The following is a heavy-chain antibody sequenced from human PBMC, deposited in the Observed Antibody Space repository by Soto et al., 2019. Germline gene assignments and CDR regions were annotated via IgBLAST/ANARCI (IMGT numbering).Heavy chain of an antibody. CDR2: IIPLHNTS. J-gene: IGHJ6*02. V-gene: IGHV1-69*06. D-gene: IGHD1-20*01. CDR1: GGAFTNYS. Sequence: QVQLLQSGAEAKKPGSSVKVSCKVSGGAFTNYSLNWVRHAPGQGLEWLGGIIPLHNTSNYSLKLMGRGSVTADISSNTVYMHVSGLTSDDTATYYCAIWSNWNPLYYRGMDVWGQGTTVTVSS. CDR3: AIWSNWNPLYYRGMDV.